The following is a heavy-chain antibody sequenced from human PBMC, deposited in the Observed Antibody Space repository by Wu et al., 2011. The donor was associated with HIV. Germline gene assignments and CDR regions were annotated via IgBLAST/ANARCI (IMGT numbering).Heavy chain of an antibody. Sequence: QVQLVQSGAEVKKPGASVKVSCKASGYTFPSSIVSWVRQAPGQGLEWLGWINGYNGNAHYLQSFQGRVSMTTDSSTSTAYMELRSLRSDDTAVYYCARDVEGYCSGGSCYDYFDYWAREPWSPSPQ. CDR1: GYTFPSSI. CDR3: ARDVEGYCSGGSCYDYFDY. CDR2: INGYNGNA. V-gene: IGHV1-18*01. D-gene: IGHD2-15*01. J-gene: IGHJ4*02.